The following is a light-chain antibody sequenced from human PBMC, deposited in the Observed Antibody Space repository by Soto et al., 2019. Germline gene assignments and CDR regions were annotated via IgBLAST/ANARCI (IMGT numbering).Light chain of an antibody. V-gene: IGKV1-5*03. Sequence: DIQMTQSPSTLSASVGDRVTITCRASQSIVNWLAWYQQKPGKAPKLLIYKASSLESGVPSRFSGSGSGTEFTLTISSLQPDDFATYCCQQYSGTFGQGTKVESK. CDR1: QSIVNW. CDR2: KAS. CDR3: QQYSGT. J-gene: IGKJ1*01.